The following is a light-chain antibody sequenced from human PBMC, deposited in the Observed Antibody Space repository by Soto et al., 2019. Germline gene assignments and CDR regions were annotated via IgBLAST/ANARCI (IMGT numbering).Light chain of an antibody. CDR1: TSDVGGYHY. V-gene: IGLV2-14*01. CDR3: SSYTSGSTYV. J-gene: IGLJ1*01. CDR2: EVN. Sequence: QAVVTQPASVSGSPGQSITISCTGTTSDVGGYHYVSWYQQHPGKAPKLMIYEVNNRPSGVSNRFSGSKSGNTASLTISGLQAEDEADYYCSSYTSGSTYVFGTGTKLTVL.